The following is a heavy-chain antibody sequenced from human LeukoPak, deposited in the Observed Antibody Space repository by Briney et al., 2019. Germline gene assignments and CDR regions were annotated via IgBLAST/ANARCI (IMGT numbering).Heavy chain of an antibody. D-gene: IGHD6-13*01. Sequence: NPSETLSLTCTVSGGSISSSSYYWGWIRQPPGKGLEWIGSIYYNGNTYYNPSLKSRVTISVDTSNNQFSLKLSSVTAADTAPYYCARHKSPGSSWTDAFNVWGQGTMVTVSS. J-gene: IGHJ3*01. CDR1: GGSISSSSYY. V-gene: IGHV4-39*01. CDR2: IYYNGNT. CDR3: ARHKSPGSSWTDAFNV.